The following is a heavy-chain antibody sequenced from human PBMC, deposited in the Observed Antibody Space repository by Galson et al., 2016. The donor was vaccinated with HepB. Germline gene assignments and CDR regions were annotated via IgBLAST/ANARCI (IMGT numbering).Heavy chain of an antibody. Sequence: SLRLSCAASGFTFNNYWMSWVRQAPGKGLEWVATIKGDGSDKYYVDSVKGRFTISRGNAHTSVYLQMNSLRAEDTGLYYCSRDLWDTVVVPSAPGLNWFDPWGQGTLVSVSS. V-gene: IGHV3-7*03. CDR2: IKGDGSDK. CDR1: GFTFNNYW. CDR3: SRDLWDTVVVPSAPGLNWFDP. D-gene: IGHD2-2*01. J-gene: IGHJ5*02.